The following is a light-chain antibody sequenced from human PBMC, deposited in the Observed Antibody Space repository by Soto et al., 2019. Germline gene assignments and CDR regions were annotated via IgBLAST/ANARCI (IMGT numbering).Light chain of an antibody. CDR3: QQYGNSPQIT. Sequence: IVLTQSPATLSLSPGERATLSCGASQSVGNYIAWYQQKPGLAPRLDIFDSSTRATGIPDRFSGSGSGTDFTLTISRLEPEDFAVYCCQQYGNSPQITFGQGTRLEIK. J-gene: IGKJ5*01. CDR1: QSVGNY. V-gene: IGKV3D-20*01. CDR2: DSS.